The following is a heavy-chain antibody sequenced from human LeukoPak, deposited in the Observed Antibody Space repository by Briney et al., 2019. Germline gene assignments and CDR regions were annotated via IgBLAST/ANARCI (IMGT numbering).Heavy chain of an antibody. CDR2: IYYSGST. CDR1: GGSITSDY. V-gene: IGHV4-59*08. Sequence: SETLSLTCTVSGGSITSDYWSWIRQPPGKGLEWIGYIYYSGSTNYNPPLKSRVTISVETSKNQFSLKLRSVTAADTAVYYCARHIPGNPYFDYWGQGTLVTVSS. CDR3: ARHIPGNPYFDY. D-gene: IGHD2/OR15-2a*01. J-gene: IGHJ4*02.